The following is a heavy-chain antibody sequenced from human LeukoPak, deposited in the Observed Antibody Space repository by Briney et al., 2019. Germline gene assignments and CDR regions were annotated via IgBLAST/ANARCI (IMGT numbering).Heavy chain of an antibody. Sequence: GGSLRLSCAASGFTFSTYAMSWVRQAPGKGLKWVSAISGSGGSTYYADSVKGRFTISRDNSKNTLYLQMNSLRAEDTAVYYCAKYGGYSGYDSTFGDYWGQGTLVTVSS. CDR2: ISGSGGST. J-gene: IGHJ4*02. CDR3: AKYGGYSGYDSTFGDY. D-gene: IGHD5-12*01. CDR1: GFTFSTYA. V-gene: IGHV3-23*01.